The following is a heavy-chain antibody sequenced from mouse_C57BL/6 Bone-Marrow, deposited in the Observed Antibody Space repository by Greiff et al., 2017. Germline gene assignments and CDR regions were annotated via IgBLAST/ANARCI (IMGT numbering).Heavy chain of an antibody. CDR2: IHPSDSDT. V-gene: IGHV1-74*01. CDR3: AISEIRTTNYAMDY. D-gene: IGHD1-1*01. J-gene: IGHJ4*01. Sequence: QVQLKQPGADLVKPGASVKVSCKASGYTFTSYWMHWVKQRPGQGLEWIGRIHPSDSDTNYNQKFKGKATLTVDKSSSTAYMQLSILTSEDSAVYYCAISEIRTTNYAMDYWGQGTSVTVSS. CDR1: GYTFTSYW.